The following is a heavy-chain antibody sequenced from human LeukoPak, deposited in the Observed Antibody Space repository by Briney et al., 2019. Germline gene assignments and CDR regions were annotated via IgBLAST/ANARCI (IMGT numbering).Heavy chain of an antibody. CDR1: GFTFSDYY. J-gene: IGHJ4*02. V-gene: IGHV3-11*01. D-gene: IGHD5-18*01. Sequence: PGGSLRLSCAASGFTFSDYYMSWIRQAPGKGLEWVSCISSSGSTIYYADSVKGRFTISRDNAKNSLYLQMNSLRAEDTAVYYCARLDSYGYAVDYWGQGTLVTVSS. CDR2: ISSSGSTI. CDR3: ARLDSYGYAVDY.